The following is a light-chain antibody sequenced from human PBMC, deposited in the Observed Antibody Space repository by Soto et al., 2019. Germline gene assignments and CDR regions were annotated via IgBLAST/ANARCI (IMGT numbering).Light chain of an antibody. J-gene: IGKJ4*02. CDR2: ATS. CDR3: KQSYTLPLT. CDR1: QIISSY. Sequence: DIQLTQSPSSLSASVGDRVTITWRASQIISSYLNWYQPIPGVAPKLLIYATSSLHSGVSSRFCGSRSGTEFTLTISSLKPEDFATYSCKQSYTLPLTFGGGTKVETK. V-gene: IGKV1-39*01.